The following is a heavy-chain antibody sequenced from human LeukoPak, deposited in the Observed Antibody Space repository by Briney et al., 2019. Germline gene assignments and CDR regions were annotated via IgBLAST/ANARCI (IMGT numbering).Heavy chain of an antibody. CDR1: GFTFTSYA. D-gene: IGHD4-23*01. Sequence: PGGSLRLSCAASGFTFTSYAMNWVRQAPGKGLEWVSGISGSGGGTNYADSVKGRFTISRDNSKSTLYLQMSSLRAEDTAIYYCARAPAYTVVTSFDYWGQGTLVTVSS. J-gene: IGHJ4*02. V-gene: IGHV3-23*01. CDR2: ISGSGGGT. CDR3: ARAPAYTVVTSFDY.